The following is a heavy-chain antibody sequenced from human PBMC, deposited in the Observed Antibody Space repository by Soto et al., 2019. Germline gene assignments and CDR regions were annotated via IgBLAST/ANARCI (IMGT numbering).Heavy chain of an antibody. V-gene: IGHV1-69*13. D-gene: IGHD3-22*01. CDR3: ARGPDRSGFYLFDY. CDR2: IIPLSGTT. J-gene: IGHJ4*02. CDR1: GGTFSNHA. Sequence: ASVKVSCKASGGTFSNHAISWVRQAPGQGPEWMGGIIPLSGTTNYVQKFQGRVTITADESMTTAYMELSSLRYEDTAAYYCARGPDRSGFYLFDYWGQGTLVTVSS.